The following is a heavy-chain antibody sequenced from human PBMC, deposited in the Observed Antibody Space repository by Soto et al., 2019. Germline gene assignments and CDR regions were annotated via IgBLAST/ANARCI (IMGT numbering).Heavy chain of an antibody. J-gene: IGHJ6*02. CDR3: ARVGYINNYGMDI. V-gene: IGHV1-69*01. CDR2: IIPFFGTS. D-gene: IGHD5-12*01. Sequence: QVQLVQSGAEVKKPGSSVKVSCEASGGTFSSYPINWVRQAPGQGLEWMGGIIPFFGTSNYAQKFQGRVTITAEASTSTAQRELGSLISADTAVYYGARVGYINNYGMDIWGQGTKVTVSS. CDR1: GGTFSSYP.